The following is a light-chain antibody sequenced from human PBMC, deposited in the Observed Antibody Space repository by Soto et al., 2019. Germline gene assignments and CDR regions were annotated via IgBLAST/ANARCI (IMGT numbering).Light chain of an antibody. V-gene: IGKV1-5*03. J-gene: IGKJ5*01. CDR3: QQYNTYPIT. CDR1: QSISSW. Sequence: DIQMTQSPSTLSASVGDRVTITCRASQSISSWLAWYQQKPGKAPNLLIYKASSLESGVPSRFSGSGSGTEFTPTINSLQPDDFATYYCQQYNTYPITFGQGTRLDIK. CDR2: KAS.